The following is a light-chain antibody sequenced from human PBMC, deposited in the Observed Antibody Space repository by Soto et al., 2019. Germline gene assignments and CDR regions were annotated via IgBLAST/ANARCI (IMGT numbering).Light chain of an antibody. CDR2: ATT. CDR1: QSISGIY. V-gene: IGKV3-20*01. J-gene: IGKJ2*03. Sequence: EVVLPQSPGTLSLSPGERVTLSCRASQSISGIYLAWYQQKPGQAPRLLIYATTSRDTGIPDRFSGSGSGTDLPLTISRLDPDDFAVYYCQKYGDGNSPWYSLGQGTRLAIK. CDR3: QKYGDGNSPWYS.